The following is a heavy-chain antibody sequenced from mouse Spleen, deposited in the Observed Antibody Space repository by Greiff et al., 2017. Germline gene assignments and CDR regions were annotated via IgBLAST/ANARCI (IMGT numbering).Heavy chain of an antibody. CDR2: IHPNSGST. V-gene: IGHV1-64*01. CDR1: GYTFTSYW. J-gene: IGHJ3*01. Sequence: VQLQQSGAELVKPGASVKLSCKASGYTFTSYWMHWVKQRPGQGLEWIGMIHPNSGSTNYNEKFKSKATLTVDKSSSTAYMQLSSLTSEDSAVYYCARERTAWFAYWGQGTLVTVSA. CDR3: ARERTAWFAY. D-gene: IGHD4-1*01.